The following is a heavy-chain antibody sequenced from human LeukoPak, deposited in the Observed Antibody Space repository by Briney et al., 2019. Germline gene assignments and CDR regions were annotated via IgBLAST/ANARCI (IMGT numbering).Heavy chain of an antibody. CDR1: GFTFSSYA. V-gene: IGHV3-30*04. Sequence: GGSLRLSCAASGFTFSSYAMHWVRQAPGKGLEWVAVISYDGSNKYYADSVRGRFTISRDNSKNTLYLQMNSLRAEDTAVYYCARDSGGYGITAAGSSDYWGQGTLVTVSS. CDR2: ISYDGSNK. CDR3: ARDSGGYGITAAGSSDY. D-gene: IGHD6-13*01. J-gene: IGHJ4*02.